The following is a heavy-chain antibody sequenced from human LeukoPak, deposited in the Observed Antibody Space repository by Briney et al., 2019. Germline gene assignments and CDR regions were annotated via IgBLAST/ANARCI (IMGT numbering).Heavy chain of an antibody. D-gene: IGHD1-26*01. Sequence: PGGSLRLSCAASGFTFSSYAMHWVRQAPGKGLEWVAVISYDGSNKYYADSVKGRFTISRDNSKNTLYLQMNSLRGEDTAVYYCARSPGSGSYNIDYWGQGTLVTVSS. CDR1: GFTFSSYA. CDR2: ISYDGSNK. CDR3: ARSPGSGSYNIDY. J-gene: IGHJ4*02. V-gene: IGHV3-30-3*01.